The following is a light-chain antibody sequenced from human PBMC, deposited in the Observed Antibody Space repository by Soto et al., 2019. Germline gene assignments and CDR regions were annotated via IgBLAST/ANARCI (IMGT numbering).Light chain of an antibody. CDR3: QQYGRPPWT. V-gene: IGKV3-20*01. J-gene: IGKJ1*01. Sequence: SVWTQSPATLSVSPGERATLSCRASQSISSNLAWYQQKPGQAPRLLMFRTSSRATGVPDRFSGSGSGTDFTLTISRLEPEDFAVYFCQQYGRPPWTFGQGTKVDIK. CDR1: QSISSN. CDR2: RTS.